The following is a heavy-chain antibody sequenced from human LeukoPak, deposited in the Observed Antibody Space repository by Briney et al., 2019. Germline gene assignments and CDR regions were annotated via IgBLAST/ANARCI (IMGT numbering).Heavy chain of an antibody. CDR3: ARERATLDYYYYMDV. CDR2: ILYDGTNK. D-gene: IGHD5-12*01. Sequence: GGSLRLSCAASGFTFSSFGMHWVRQAPGQGLEWVAFILYDGTNKYYADSVKGRFTISRDNAKNSLYLQMNSLRAEDTALYYCARERATLDYYYYMDVWGKGTTVTVSS. V-gene: IGHV3-30*02. CDR1: GFTFSSFG. J-gene: IGHJ6*03.